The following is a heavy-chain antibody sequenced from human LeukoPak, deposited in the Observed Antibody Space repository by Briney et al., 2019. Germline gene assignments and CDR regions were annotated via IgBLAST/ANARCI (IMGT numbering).Heavy chain of an antibody. D-gene: IGHD6-19*01. V-gene: IGHV4-4*07. CDR1: GGSISSYY. CDR3: AREPRDSSGWYGSYAFDI. CDR2: IYTSGST. Sequence: PSETLSLTCTVSGGSISSYYWSWIRQPAGKGLEWIGRIYTSGSTNYNPSLKSRVTMSVDTSKNQFSLKLSSVTAADTAVYYCAREPRDSSGWYGSYAFDIWGRGTMVTVSS. J-gene: IGHJ3*02.